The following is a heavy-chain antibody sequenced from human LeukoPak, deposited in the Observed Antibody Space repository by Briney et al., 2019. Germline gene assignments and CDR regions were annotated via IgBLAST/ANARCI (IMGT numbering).Heavy chain of an antibody. J-gene: IGHJ6*03. CDR3: ARRRLGYCSSTSCLPYMDV. Sequence: GGSLRLSCAASGFTFSSYSMNWVRQAPGKGLEWVSSISSSSSYIYYADSVKGRFTISRDNAKNSLYLQMNSLRAEDTAVYYCARRRLGYCSSTSCLPYMDVWGKGTTVTVSS. D-gene: IGHD2-2*01. V-gene: IGHV3-21*01. CDR2: ISSSSSYI. CDR1: GFTFSSYS.